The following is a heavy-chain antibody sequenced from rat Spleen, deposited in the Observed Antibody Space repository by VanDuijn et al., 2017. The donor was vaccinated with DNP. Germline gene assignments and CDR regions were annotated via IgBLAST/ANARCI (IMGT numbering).Heavy chain of an antibody. V-gene: IGHV2-6*01. D-gene: IGHD1-3*01. CDR3: ARSLATVAPTGAMDV. Sequence: QVQLKESGPGLVQPSQTLSLTCTVSGFSLTSYTVSWVRQPPGKGLEWIASMSSGGSTYYNSGLKSRLRISRDTSKNQVFLKMNSVQTEDTAMHFCARSLATVAPTGAMDVWGQGISVIVSS. CDR2: MSSGGST. CDR1: GFSLTSYT. J-gene: IGHJ4*01.